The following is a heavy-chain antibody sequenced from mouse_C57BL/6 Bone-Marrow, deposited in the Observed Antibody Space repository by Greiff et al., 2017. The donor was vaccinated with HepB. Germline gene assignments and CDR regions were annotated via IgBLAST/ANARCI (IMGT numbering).Heavy chain of an antibody. CDR1: GYTFTSYW. CDR3: AREDYGSSYVGFAY. D-gene: IGHD1-1*01. CDR2: IDPSDSYT. J-gene: IGHJ3*01. V-gene: IGHV1-69*01. Sequence: VQLQQPGAELVMPGASVKLSCKASGYTFTSYWMHWVKQRPGQGLEWIGEIDPSDSYTNYNQKFKGKSTLTVDKSSSTAYMPLSSLTSEDSAVYYCAREDYGSSYVGFAYWGQGTLVTVSA.